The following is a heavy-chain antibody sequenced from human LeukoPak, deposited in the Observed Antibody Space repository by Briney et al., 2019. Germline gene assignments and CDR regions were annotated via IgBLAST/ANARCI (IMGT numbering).Heavy chain of an antibody. CDR3: ARGPTIVVVVAAIWLDP. Sequence: SQTLSLTCTVSGGSISSGDYYWSWIRQPPGKGLEWIGYIYYSGSTYYNPSLKSRVTISVDTSKNQFSLKLSSVTAADTAVYYCARGPTIVVVVAAIWLDPWGQGTLVTVSS. D-gene: IGHD2-15*01. J-gene: IGHJ5*02. V-gene: IGHV4-30-4*01. CDR2: IYYSGST. CDR1: GGSISSGDYY.